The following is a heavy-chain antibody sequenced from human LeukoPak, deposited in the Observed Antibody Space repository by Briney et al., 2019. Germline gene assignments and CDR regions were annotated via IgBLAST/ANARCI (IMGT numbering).Heavy chain of an antibody. J-gene: IGHJ6*03. CDR3: ARTTFYYDSSDYSYYYMDV. V-gene: IGHV2-5*01. CDR1: GFSLSTSGVG. D-gene: IGHD3-22*01. Sequence: SGPTLVKPTQTLTLTCTFSGFSLSTSGVGVGWIRQPPGKALEWLALIYWNDDKYYSPSLKNRLTIAKDTSKNHVVLTMTNMDPVDTATYYCARTTFYYDSSDYSYYYMDVWGKGTTVTISS. CDR2: IYWNDDK.